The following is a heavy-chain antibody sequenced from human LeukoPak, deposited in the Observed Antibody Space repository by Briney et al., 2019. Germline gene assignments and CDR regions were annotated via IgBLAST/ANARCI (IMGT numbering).Heavy chain of an antibody. CDR2: ISSSGYTT. D-gene: IGHD2-2*01. J-gene: IGHJ4*02. CDR3: AKAVAVPGSLSGYYDY. Sequence: GGSLRLSCEVSGFTFTNFAMSWLRQAPGKGLDWVSAISSSGYTTYYADSVKDRFTISIDNSRHTLYLQMNSIRAEATAVYYCAKAVAVPGSLSGYYDYWGQGPLVTVSS. V-gene: IGHV3-23*01. CDR1: GFTFTNFA.